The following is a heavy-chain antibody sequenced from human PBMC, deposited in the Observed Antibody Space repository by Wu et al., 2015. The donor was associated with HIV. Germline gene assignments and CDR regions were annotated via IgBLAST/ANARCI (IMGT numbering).Heavy chain of an antibody. CDR2: INPHSGGT. Sequence: VQLVQSGAEVKKPGASVKVSCKASGYRFTGNTIHWVRQAPGQGLEWVGWINPHSGGTNYAHKFQGRVTLTTDTSISIAYMEVGRLRSDDTAVYYCAREVGYAHDGTGYLRAFDLWGHGTMVTVSS. CDR1: GYRFTGNT. D-gene: IGHD2-2*03. CDR3: AREVGYAHDGTGYLRAFDL. V-gene: IGHV1-2*02. J-gene: IGHJ3*01.